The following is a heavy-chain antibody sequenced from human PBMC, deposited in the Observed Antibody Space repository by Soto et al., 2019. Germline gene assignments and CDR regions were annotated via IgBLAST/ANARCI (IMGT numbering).Heavy chain of an antibody. CDR1: GGTFSIYA. CDR2: IIPIFGTA. J-gene: IGHJ5*02. Sequence: SVKVSCKASGGTFSIYAISWVRQAPGQGLEWMGGIIPIFGTANYAQKFQGRVTITADESTSTAYMELSSLRSEDTAVYYCARVPEANYYDCSGYNNWFDPWGQGTLVTVS. CDR3: ARVPEANYYDCSGYNNWFDP. D-gene: IGHD3-22*01. V-gene: IGHV1-69*13.